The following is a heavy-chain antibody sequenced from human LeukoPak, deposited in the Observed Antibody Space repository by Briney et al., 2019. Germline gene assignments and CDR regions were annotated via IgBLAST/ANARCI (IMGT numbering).Heavy chain of an antibody. CDR1: GFTVSSNY. Sequence: PGGSLRLSCAASGFTVSSNYMSWVRQAPGKGLEWVSVIYSGGSTYYADSVKGRFTISRDNSKNTLYLQMNSLRAEDTAVYYCAREGYSYVIDYWGQGTLVTVSS. J-gene: IGHJ4*02. D-gene: IGHD5-18*01. CDR2: IYSGGST. V-gene: IGHV3-66*01. CDR3: AREGYSYVIDY.